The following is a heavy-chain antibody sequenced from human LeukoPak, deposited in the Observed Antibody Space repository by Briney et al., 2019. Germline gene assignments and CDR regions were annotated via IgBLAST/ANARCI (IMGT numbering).Heavy chain of an antibody. CDR2: INPNSGGT. CDR1: RYTFTAYY. V-gene: IGHV1-2*06. D-gene: IGHD1-14*01. Sequence: ASLKVSCRASRYTFTAYYIHWVRQAPGQGLEWMGRINPNSGGTDSAQRFQGRVTMTRDTSMNTAYMELSRLRSDDTAVYYCARDLSGISSATDAFDMWGQGTMVTVSS. J-gene: IGHJ3*02. CDR3: ARDLSGISSATDAFDM.